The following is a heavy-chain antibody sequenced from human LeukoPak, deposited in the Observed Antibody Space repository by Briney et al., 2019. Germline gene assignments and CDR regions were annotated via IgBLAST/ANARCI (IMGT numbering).Heavy chain of an antibody. V-gene: IGHV3-33*08. CDR1: GFTFSSYG. J-gene: IGHJ5*02. D-gene: IGHD3-10*01. Sequence: GGSLRRSCAASGFTFSSYGMSWVRQAPGKGLEWVAVIWYDGSNKYYADSVRGRFTISRDNSKNTVYLQMNSLRADDTAVYYCARDRGYYGSGSYQTKHWLDPWGQGTLVTVSS. CDR2: IWYDGSNK. CDR3: ARDRGYYGSGSYQTKHWLDP.